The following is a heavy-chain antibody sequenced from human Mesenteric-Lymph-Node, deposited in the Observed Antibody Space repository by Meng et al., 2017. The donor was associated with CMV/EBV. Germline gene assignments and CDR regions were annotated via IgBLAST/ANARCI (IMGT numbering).Heavy chain of an antibody. J-gene: IGHJ4*02. V-gene: IGHV4-34*01. CDR2: INHSGST. D-gene: IGHD6-13*01. CDR1: GGSFSGYY. CDR3: ARGRQQLVRS. Sequence: GSLRLSCAGYGGSFSGYYWSWIRQPPGKGLEWIGEINHSGSTNYNPSLKSRVTISVDTSKNQFSLKLSSVTAADTAVYYCARGRQQLVRSWGQGTLVTVSS.